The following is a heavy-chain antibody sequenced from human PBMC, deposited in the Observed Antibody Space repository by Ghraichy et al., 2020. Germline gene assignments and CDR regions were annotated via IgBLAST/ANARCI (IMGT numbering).Heavy chain of an antibody. J-gene: IGHJ4*02. CDR2: IYYSGST. Sequence: SETLSLTCTVSGGSISSYYWSWIRQPPGKGLEWIGYIYYSGSTNYNPSLKSRVTISVDTSKNQFSLKLSSVTAADTAVYYCASGGLGDFTVTTSGYFDYWGQGTLVTVSS. V-gene: IGHV4-59*01. CDR3: ASGGLGDFTVTTSGYFDY. D-gene: IGHD4-17*01. CDR1: GGSISSYY.